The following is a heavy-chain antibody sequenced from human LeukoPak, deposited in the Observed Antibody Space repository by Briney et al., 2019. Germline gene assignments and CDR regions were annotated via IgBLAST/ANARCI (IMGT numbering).Heavy chain of an antibody. V-gene: IGHV3-73*01. Sequence: QSGGSLRLSCAASGFTFSGSAMHWVRQASGKGLEWVGRIRSKANSYASAYAASVKGRFTISRDDSKNTAYLQMNSLKTEDTAVYYCTTSYYDSSGDWGQGTLVTVSS. D-gene: IGHD3-22*01. CDR2: IRSKANSYAS. CDR3: TTSYYDSSGD. CDR1: GFTFSGSA. J-gene: IGHJ4*02.